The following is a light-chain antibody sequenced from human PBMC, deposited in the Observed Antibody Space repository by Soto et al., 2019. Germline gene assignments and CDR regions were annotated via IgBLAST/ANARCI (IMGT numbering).Light chain of an antibody. V-gene: IGLV2-23*01. CDR2: EGS. CDR1: SGDVGGYNL. J-gene: IGLJ1*01. CDR3: RSYAGNGSFV. Sequence: QSALTQAACVSGSPGQSITISWAGTSGDVGGYNLVTWYQQHPGKSPELMIYEGSKRPSGVSPRFSGSKSGNTASLTISGLQAEDEADYSCRSYAGNGSFVFGTGTKVNVL.